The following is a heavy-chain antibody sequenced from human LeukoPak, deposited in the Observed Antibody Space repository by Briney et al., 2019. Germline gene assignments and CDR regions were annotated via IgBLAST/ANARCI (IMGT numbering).Heavy chain of an antibody. CDR3: ASRPYYYYGMDV. Sequence: GGSLRLSCAASGFTVSSNYMSWVRQAPGKGLEWVSVIYSGGSTYYADSVKGRFTISRDNSKNTLYLQMNSLRAEDTAVYYCASRPYYYYGMDVWGQGTTVTVSS. CDR1: GFTVSSNY. CDR2: IYSGGST. J-gene: IGHJ6*02. V-gene: IGHV3-66*01.